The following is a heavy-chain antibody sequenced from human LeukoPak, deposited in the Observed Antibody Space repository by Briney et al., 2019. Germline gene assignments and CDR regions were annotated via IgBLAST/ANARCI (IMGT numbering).Heavy chain of an antibody. D-gene: IGHD2-21*01. Sequence: GGSLRLSCAASGFTFSSYAMSWVRQAPGKGLEWVSTVSGSGGSTYYADSVKGRFTISRDNSKNTLYLQMNSLRAEDTAVYYCAKDHGKHIVVVVGYWGQGTLVTVSS. CDR1: GFTFSSYA. J-gene: IGHJ4*02. CDR2: VSGSGGST. V-gene: IGHV3-23*01. CDR3: AKDHGKHIVVVVGY.